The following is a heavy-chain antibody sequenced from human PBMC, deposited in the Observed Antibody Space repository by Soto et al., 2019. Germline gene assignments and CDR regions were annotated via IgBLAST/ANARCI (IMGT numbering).Heavy chain of an antibody. CDR1: GFTFTSSA. V-gene: IGHV1-58*01. Sequence: SVKVSCKASGFTFTSSAVQCVRQARGQRLEWIGWIVVGSGNTNYAQKFQERVTITRDMSTSTAYMELSSLRSEDTAVYYCAADFYDILTGTNWFDPWGQGTLVTVSS. CDR3: AADFYDILTGTNWFDP. D-gene: IGHD3-9*01. J-gene: IGHJ5*02. CDR2: IVVGSGNT.